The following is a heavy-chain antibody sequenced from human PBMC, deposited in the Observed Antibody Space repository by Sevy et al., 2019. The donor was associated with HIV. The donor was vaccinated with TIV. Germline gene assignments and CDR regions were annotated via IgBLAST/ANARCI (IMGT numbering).Heavy chain of an antibody. J-gene: IGHJ4*02. D-gene: IGHD4-17*01. CDR3: TTDDGDYNFDY. CDR1: GFTFSNAW. CDR2: IKSKTDGGTT. Sequence: GGSLRLSCAASGFTFSNAWMSWVRQAPGKGLEWVGRIKSKTDGGTTNYAAPVKGRFTISRDESKNTLYLQMNSLKTEDTAVYYCTTDDGDYNFDYWGQGTLVTVSS. V-gene: IGHV3-15*01.